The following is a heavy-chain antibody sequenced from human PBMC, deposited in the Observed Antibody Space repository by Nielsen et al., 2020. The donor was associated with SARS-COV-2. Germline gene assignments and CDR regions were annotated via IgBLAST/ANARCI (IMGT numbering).Heavy chain of an antibody. CDR1: GYSFSSYW. J-gene: IGHJ3*02. CDR3: GRHLSVVHKGLEI. Sequence: GESLKTSCKGSGYSFSSYWIAWVRQMPGKGLEWMGIIYPGNSETRYSPSFQGQVTISADKSTSTAYLQWSSLKASDTAMYYCGRHLSVVHKGLEIWGQGTMVTVSS. CDR2: IYPGNSET. D-gene: IGHD1-1*01. V-gene: IGHV5-51*01.